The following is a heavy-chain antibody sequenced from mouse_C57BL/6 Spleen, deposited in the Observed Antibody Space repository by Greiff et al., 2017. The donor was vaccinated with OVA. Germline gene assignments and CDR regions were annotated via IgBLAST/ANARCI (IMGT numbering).Heavy chain of an antibody. CDR1: GFSLSTSGMG. CDR3: ARSTGSRYWYFDV. J-gene: IGHJ1*03. D-gene: IGHD1-1*01. V-gene: IGHV8-12*01. CDR2: IYWDDDK. Sequence: QVTLKVCGPGILQSSQTLSLTCSFSGFSLSTSGMGVSWIRQPSGKGLEWLAHIYWDDDKRYNPSLKSRLTISKDTSRNQVFLKITSVDTADTATYYCARSTGSRYWYFDVWGTGTTVTVSS.